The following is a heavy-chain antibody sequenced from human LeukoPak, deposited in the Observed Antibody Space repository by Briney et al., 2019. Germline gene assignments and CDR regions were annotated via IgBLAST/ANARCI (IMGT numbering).Heavy chain of an antibody. J-gene: IGHJ4*02. CDR2: ISAYNGNT. D-gene: IGHD3-22*01. CDR1: GYTFTSYG. Sequence: ASVKVSCKASGYTFTSYGISWVRQAPGQGFEWMGWISAYNGNTNYAQKLQGRVTMTTDTSTSTAYMELRSLRSDDTAVYYCARVTRYYDTFGGWGQGTLVTVSS. CDR3: ARVTRYYDTFGG. V-gene: IGHV1-18*01.